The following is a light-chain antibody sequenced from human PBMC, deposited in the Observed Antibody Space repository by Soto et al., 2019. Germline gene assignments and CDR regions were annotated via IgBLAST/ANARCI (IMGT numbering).Light chain of an antibody. CDR3: QQRSNWLLT. V-gene: IGKV3-11*01. J-gene: IGKJ4*01. Sequence: EIVLTQSPATLSLSPGERATLSCRASQSVSSYLGWYQQKPGQAPRLLIYDTSNRATGIPARFSGSGSGTDFTLTISSLEPEDFAVYYCQQRSNWLLTFGGGTKVEI. CDR1: QSVSSY. CDR2: DTS.